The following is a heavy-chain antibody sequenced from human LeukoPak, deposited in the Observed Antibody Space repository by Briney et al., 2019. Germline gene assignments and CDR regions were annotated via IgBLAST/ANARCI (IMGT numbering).Heavy chain of an antibody. V-gene: IGHV1-2*02. Sequence: EASVKVSCKASGYTFTGYYMHWVRQAPGQGLEWMGWINPNSGGTNYAQKFQGRVTMTRDTSISTAYMELSRLRSDDTAVYYCAKQRSEVPVAASNYWGQGTLVTVSS. D-gene: IGHD2-2*01. J-gene: IGHJ4*02. CDR1: GYTFTGYY. CDR3: AKQRSEVPVAASNY. CDR2: INPNSGGT.